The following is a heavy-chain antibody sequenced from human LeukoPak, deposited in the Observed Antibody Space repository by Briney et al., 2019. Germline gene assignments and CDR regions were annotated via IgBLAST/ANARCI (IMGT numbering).Heavy chain of an antibody. J-gene: IGHJ4*02. Sequence: GGSLRLSCSASGFTFSTYAMHWVRQAPGKGLESVSTISSNGGSTYYADSVKGRFTIPRDNSMNTLYLQMSSLTAEDTAVYYCLKVPNYSSGYWGQGTLVTVSS. CDR2: ISSNGGST. V-gene: IGHV3-64D*09. CDR3: LKVPNYSSGY. CDR1: GFTFSTYA. D-gene: IGHD6-25*01.